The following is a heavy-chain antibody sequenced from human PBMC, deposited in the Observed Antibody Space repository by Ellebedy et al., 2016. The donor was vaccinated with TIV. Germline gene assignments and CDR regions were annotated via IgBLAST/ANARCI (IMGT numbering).Heavy chain of an antibody. D-gene: IGHD6-19*01. CDR2: MRGTAGST. V-gene: IGHV3-23*01. CDR3: AKGTSSGWYFDS. CDR1: GFTFSSYA. J-gene: IGHJ4*02. Sequence: PGGSLRLSCAASGFTFSSYAMTWVRQAPGKGLEWVSAMRGTAGSTNYADSVKGRFTISRDNSKNTLYLQMNDLRVEDTPVYYCAKGTSSGWYFDSWGQGTLVTVPS.